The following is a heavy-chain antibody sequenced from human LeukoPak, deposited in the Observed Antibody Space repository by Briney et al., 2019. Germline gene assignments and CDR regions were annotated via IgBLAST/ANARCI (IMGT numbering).Heavy chain of an antibody. CDR1: GYTFTGYF. J-gene: IGHJ4*02. CDR3: GRDVRHTYDY. Sequence: ASVKVSCKASGYTFTGYFMHWVRQGPGRGFEWMGWINPNSGDTNYAQKFQGRVSMTRDTSISTVYMELSSLRSDDTAVYYCGRDVRHTYDYWGQGTLVTVSS. D-gene: IGHD3-10*02. V-gene: IGHV1-2*02. CDR2: INPNSGDT.